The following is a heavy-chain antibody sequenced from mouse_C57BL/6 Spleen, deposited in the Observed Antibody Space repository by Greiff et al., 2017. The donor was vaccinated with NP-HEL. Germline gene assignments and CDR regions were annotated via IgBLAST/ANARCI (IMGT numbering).Heavy chain of an antibody. CDR3: ATAMITTPYYFDY. V-gene: IGHV1-26*01. J-gene: IGHJ2*01. CDR2: INPNNGGT. CDR1: GYTFTDYY. Sequence: EVQLQQSGPELVKPGASVKISCKASGYTFTDYYMNWVKQSHGKSLEWIGDINPNNGGTSYNQKFKGKATLTVDKSSSTAYMELRSLTSEDSAVYYCATAMITTPYYFDYWGQGTTLTVSS. D-gene: IGHD2-4*01.